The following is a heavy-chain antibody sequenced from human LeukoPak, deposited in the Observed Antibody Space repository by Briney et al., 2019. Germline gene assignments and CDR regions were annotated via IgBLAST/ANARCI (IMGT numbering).Heavy chain of an antibody. Sequence: SETLSLTCTVSGGSISSYYWSWIRQPPGKGLEWIGYIYYSGSTNYNPSLKSRVTISVDTSKNQFSLKLSSVTAADTAVYYCARGDIVVVPADIGFDYWGQGTLVTVSS. D-gene: IGHD2-2*01. CDR1: GGSISSYY. CDR2: IYYSGST. J-gene: IGHJ4*02. V-gene: IGHV4-59*01. CDR3: ARGDIVVVPADIGFDY.